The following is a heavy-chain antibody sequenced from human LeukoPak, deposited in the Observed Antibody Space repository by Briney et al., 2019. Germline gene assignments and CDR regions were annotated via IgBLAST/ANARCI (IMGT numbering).Heavy chain of an antibody. CDR2: IIPIFGTA. Sequence: GSSVKVSCTTSGGTFSRCALSWVRQAPGQGLEWMGGIIPIFGTADYAQKFQGRVTITADESTSTAHMELSSLKSEDTAVYYCARHMTTVVSTMGYYYGMDVWGQGTTVTVSS. J-gene: IGHJ6*02. CDR1: GGTFSRCA. CDR3: ARHMTTVVSTMGYYYGMDV. V-gene: IGHV1-69*01. D-gene: IGHD4-23*01.